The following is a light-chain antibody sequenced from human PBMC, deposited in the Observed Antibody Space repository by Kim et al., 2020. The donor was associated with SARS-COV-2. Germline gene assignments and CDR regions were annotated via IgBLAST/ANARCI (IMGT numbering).Light chain of an antibody. CDR1: QTINNL. J-gene: IGKJ2*01. V-gene: IGKV1-5*01. Sequence: SAFVGDRVTITCRASQTINNLLAWYQQKPGKAPKVLVFDASSLESGVPSTFSGSGSGTEFTLTISSLQPDDFATYYCQQYDIPPFTFGQGTKLEI. CDR2: DAS. CDR3: QQYDIPPFT.